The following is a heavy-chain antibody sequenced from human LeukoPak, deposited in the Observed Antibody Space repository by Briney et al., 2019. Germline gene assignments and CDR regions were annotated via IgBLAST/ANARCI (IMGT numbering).Heavy chain of an antibody. CDR2: ISSSSSTI. Sequence: PGGSLGLSCAASGFTFSSYSMNWVRQAPGKGLEWVSYISSSSSTIYYADSVKGRFTISRDNAKNSLYLQMNSLRAEDTAVYYCARDRSYYYDSSGPFDYWGQGTLVTVSS. CDR1: GFTFSSYS. CDR3: ARDRSYYYDSSGPFDY. J-gene: IGHJ4*02. V-gene: IGHV3-48*04. D-gene: IGHD3-22*01.